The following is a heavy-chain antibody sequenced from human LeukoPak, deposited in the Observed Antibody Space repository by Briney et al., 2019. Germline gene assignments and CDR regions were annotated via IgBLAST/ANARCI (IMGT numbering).Heavy chain of an antibody. J-gene: IGHJ6*03. CDR1: GFTFSIYE. Sequence: GGSLRLSCAASGFTFSIYEMNWVRQAPGKGLEWVSYISSSGTTVYYADSVKGRFTISRDNAKNSLYLQMNSLRAEDTAVYYCAKVSPAAPEGFGELLRYYYYMDVWGKGTTVTISS. CDR2: ISSSGTTV. V-gene: IGHV3-48*03. CDR3: AKVSPAAPEGFGELLRYYYYMDV. D-gene: IGHD3-10*01.